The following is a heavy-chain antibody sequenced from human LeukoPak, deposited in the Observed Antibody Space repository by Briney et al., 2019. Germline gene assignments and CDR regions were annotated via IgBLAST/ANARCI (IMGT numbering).Heavy chain of an antibody. CDR2: IYSSGST. CDR3: ARDRDSGSGSSPY. D-gene: IGHD3-10*01. CDR1: GGSITSGGYY. V-gene: IGHV4-31*03. Sequence: SETLSLTCTVPGGSITSGGYYWSWIRQRPGEGLEWIGYIYSSGSTYYNPSLKSRVTISVVTSKSQFSLKLTSVTAADTAVYYCARDRDSGSGSSPYWGQGTLVTVSS. J-gene: IGHJ4*02.